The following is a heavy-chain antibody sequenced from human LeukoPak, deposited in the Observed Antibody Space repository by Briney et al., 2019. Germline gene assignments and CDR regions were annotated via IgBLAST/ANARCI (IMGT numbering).Heavy chain of an antibody. CDR1: GGTFSSYA. D-gene: IGHD5-18*01. CDR3: ARGDVDTANFDY. V-gene: IGHV1-69*04. J-gene: IGHJ4*02. CDR2: IIPILGIA. Sequence: SVKVSCKASGGTFSSYAISWVRQAPGQGLEWMGRIIPILGIANYAQKFQGRVTITADKSTSTAYMELSSLRSEDTAVYYCARGDVDTANFDYWGQETLVTVSS.